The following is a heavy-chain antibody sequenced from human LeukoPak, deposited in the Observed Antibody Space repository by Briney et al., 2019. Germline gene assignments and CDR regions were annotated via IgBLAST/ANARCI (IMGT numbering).Heavy chain of an antibody. CDR3: LGYCSGGSCPNAFDI. Sequence: GGSLRLSCAASGFTFSNAWMSWVRQAPGKGLEWVGRIKSKTDGGTTDYAAPVKGRFTISRDDSKNTLYLRMNSLKTEDTAVYYCLGYCSGGSCPNAFDIWGQGTMVTVSS. D-gene: IGHD2-15*01. CDR1: GFTFSNAW. CDR2: IKSKTDGGTT. J-gene: IGHJ3*02. V-gene: IGHV3-15*01.